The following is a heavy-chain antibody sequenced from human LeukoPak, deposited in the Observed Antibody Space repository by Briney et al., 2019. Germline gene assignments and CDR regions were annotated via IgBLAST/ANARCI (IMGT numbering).Heavy chain of an antibody. D-gene: IGHD2-8*02. V-gene: IGHV3-23*01. Sequence: GGSLRLSCAASGFTFSSYAMSWVRQAPEKELEWVSAISGSGGSTYYADSVKGRFTISRDNSKNTLYLQMNSLRAEDTAVYYCAKPGSSYCTGGVCYGTVGDYWGQGTLVTVSS. CDR2: ISGSGGST. CDR3: AKPGSSYCTGGVCYGTVGDY. J-gene: IGHJ4*02. CDR1: GFTFSSYA.